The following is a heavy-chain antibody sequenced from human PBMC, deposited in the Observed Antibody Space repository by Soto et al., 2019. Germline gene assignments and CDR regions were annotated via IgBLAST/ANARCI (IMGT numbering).Heavy chain of an antibody. CDR2: IYPGDSDT. V-gene: IGHV5-51*01. J-gene: IGHJ6*02. CDR1: GYSFTSYW. CDR3: ARRSSPYYYYGMDV. Sequence: GESLKISCKGSGYSFTSYWIGWVRQMPGKGLEWMGIIYPGDSDTRYSPSFQGQVTISAXPXIXXXNXQXXXLKASDTAMYYCARRSSPYYYYGMDVWGQGTTVTVSS.